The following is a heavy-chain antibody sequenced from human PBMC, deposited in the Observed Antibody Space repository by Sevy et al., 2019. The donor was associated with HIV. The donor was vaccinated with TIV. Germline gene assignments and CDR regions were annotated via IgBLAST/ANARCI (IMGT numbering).Heavy chain of an antibody. CDR1: GFTFSSYW. CDR2: IKQDGSEK. CDR3: ARELRYAWQQLDHFDY. D-gene: IGHD6-13*01. V-gene: IGHV3-7*01. Sequence: GGSLRLSCAASGFTFSSYWMSWVRQAPGKGLEWVANIKQDGSEKYYVDSVKGRFTISRDNAKNSLYLQMNSLRAEDTAVYYCARELRYAWQQLDHFDYWGQGTLVTVSS. J-gene: IGHJ4*02.